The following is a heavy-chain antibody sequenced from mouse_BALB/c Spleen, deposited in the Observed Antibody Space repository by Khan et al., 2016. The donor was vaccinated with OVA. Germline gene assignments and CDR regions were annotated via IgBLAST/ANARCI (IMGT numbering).Heavy chain of an antibody. D-gene: IGHD2-4*01. J-gene: IGHJ3*01. CDR2: INYSGNT. Sequence: EVQLQESGPGLVKPSQSLSLTCTVTGYSITSEYAWNWIRQFPGNKLEWMGHINYSGNTRFNPSLKSRTSITRDTSKNQFFLQLNSVTTEDTATYYCARKDYYDYDPFPYWGQGTLVTVSA. CDR3: ARKDYYDYDPFPY. V-gene: IGHV3-2*02. CDR1: GYSITSEYA.